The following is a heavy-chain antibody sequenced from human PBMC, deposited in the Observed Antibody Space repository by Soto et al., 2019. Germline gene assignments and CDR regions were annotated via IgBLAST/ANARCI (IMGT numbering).Heavy chain of an antibody. CDR3: AKDRGYDSWGADAFDI. Sequence: EVQLLESGGGLVQPGGSLRLSCAASGFTFSSYAMSWVRQAPGKGLEWVSAISGSGGSTYYADSVKGRFTISRDNSKNTLYLQMNSLRAEDTAVYYCAKDRGYDSWGADAFDIWGQGTMVTVSS. V-gene: IGHV3-23*01. D-gene: IGHD5-12*01. CDR1: GFTFSSYA. CDR2: ISGSGGST. J-gene: IGHJ3*02.